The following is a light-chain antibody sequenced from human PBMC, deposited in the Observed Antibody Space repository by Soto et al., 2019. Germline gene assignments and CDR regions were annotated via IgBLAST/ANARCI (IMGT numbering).Light chain of an antibody. CDR2: GAS. J-gene: IGKJ1*01. CDR3: QQYNSSPVT. V-gene: IGKV3-15*01. CDR1: QSVSSN. Sequence: EIVMTQSPATLSVSPGERATLSCRASQSVSSNFAWYQQKPGQAPRSLIYGASTRATGIPARLSGSGSGTEFTRTISSLQSEDFAVYYWQQYNSSPVTFGQGTKVEIK.